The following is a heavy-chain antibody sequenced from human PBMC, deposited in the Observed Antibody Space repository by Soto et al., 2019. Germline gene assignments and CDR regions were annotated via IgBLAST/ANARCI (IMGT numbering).Heavy chain of an antibody. CDR2: ISSSSSYI. V-gene: IGHV3-21*01. CDR3: ARDMNLRLWFGETGFWLDP. CDR1: GFTFGSYS. D-gene: IGHD3-10*01. Sequence: PGGSLRLSCAASGFTFGSYSMNWVRQAPGKELEWVSSISSSSSYIYYADSVKGRFTIYRDNAKNSLYLQMNSLRAEDTAVYYCARDMNLRLWFGETGFWLDPWGQGTLVTVSS. J-gene: IGHJ5*02.